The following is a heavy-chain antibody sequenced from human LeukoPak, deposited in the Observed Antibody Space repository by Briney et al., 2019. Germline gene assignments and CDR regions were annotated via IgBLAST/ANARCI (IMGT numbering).Heavy chain of an antibody. CDR3: ARPITPLFAFDI. V-gene: IGHV4-59*08. J-gene: IGHJ3*02. D-gene: IGHD1-14*01. CDR1: GGSISSYY. CDR2: IYYSGST. Sequence: SETLSLTCTVSGGSISSYYWSWIRQPPGKGLEWIGYIYYSGSTNYNPSLKSRVTISVDTSKNQYSLKLSSVTAADTAVYYCARPITPLFAFDIWGQGTKVTVSS.